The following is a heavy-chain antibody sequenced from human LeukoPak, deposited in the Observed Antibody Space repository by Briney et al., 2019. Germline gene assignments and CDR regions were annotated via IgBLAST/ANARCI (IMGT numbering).Heavy chain of an antibody. V-gene: IGHV5-51*01. Sequence: GESLKISCKGSGYSFTSYWIGWVRQMPGKGLEWMGIIYPGDSGTRYSPSFQGQVTISADKSISTAYLQWSSLKASDTAMYCCARQARPIVATIFDYWGQGTLVTVSS. CDR2: IYPGDSGT. D-gene: IGHD5-12*01. J-gene: IGHJ4*02. CDR1: GYSFTSYW. CDR3: ARQARPIVATIFDY.